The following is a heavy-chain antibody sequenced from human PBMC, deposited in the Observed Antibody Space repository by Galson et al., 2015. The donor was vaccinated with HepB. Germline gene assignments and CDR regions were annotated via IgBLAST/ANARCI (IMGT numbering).Heavy chain of an antibody. V-gene: IGHV3-66*01. Sequence: SLRLSCAASGFFVSNYYMNWVRQAPGTGLEWVSSIDTRGVVRYVDSVKGRFTISGDSSKNTLDLQINNLRAEDTAAYFCARDRGYFDLWGRGTLVTVSS. CDR3: ARDRGYFDL. J-gene: IGHJ2*01. CDR2: IDTRGVV. CDR1: GFFVSNYY.